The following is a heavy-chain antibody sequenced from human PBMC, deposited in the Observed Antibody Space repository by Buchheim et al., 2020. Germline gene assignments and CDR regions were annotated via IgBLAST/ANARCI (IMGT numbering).Heavy chain of an antibody. CDR3: AKDGARYCSGGSCSYFDY. J-gene: IGHJ4*02. CDR1: GFTFSSYA. D-gene: IGHD2-15*01. Sequence: QVQLVESGGGVVQPGRSLRLSCAASGFTFSSYAMHWVRQAPGKGLEWVAVISYDGSNKYYADSVKGRFTISRDNSKNTLYLQMNSLRAEDTAVYYCAKDGARYCSGGSCSYFDYWGQGTL. V-gene: IGHV3-30-3*01. CDR2: ISYDGSNK.